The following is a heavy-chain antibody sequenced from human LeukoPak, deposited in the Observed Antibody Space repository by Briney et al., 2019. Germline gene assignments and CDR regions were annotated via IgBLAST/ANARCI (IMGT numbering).Heavy chain of an antibody. D-gene: IGHD1-14*01. CDR3: SKGVNTATTAGAY. V-gene: IGHV3-23*01. Sequence: GGSLTLSCAASGFTFGNYAMNWVRQAPGKGLEWVSAISGSGGTTYHADSVKGRFTTSRDNSKNTLYLQMTSLSAGDTALYYCSKGVNTATTAGAYWGQGTLVTVSS. J-gene: IGHJ4*02. CDR2: ISGSGGTT. CDR1: GFTFGNYA.